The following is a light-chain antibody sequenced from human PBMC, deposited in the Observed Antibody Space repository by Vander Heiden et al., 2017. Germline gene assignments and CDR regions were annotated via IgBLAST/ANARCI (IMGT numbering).Light chain of an antibody. J-gene: IGKJ2*01. CDR1: QSVSSY. CDR2: DAS. Sequence: EIVLTQSPATLSLSPGERATLSCRASQSVSSYFAWYQQKPGQAPRLLIYDASNRATGIPARFSGSGSGTDFTLTISSLEPEDFAVYYCQQRSNWPLSNTFGQGTKLEIK. CDR3: QQRSNWPLSNT. V-gene: IGKV3-11*01.